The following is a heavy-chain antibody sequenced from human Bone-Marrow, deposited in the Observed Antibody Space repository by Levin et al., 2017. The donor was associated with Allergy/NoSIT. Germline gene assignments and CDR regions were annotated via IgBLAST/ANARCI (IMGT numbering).Heavy chain of an antibody. D-gene: IGHD5-12*01. V-gene: IGHV3-21*01. J-gene: IGHJ5*02. CDR3: ARGLEYSGLP. CDR1: GFTFSSYS. Sequence: GESLKISCAASGFTFSSYSMNWVRQAPGKGLDWVSSITSSGTYIYYADSVKGRFTISRDNAKNSLLLQMNSLTAADTAVYYCARGLEYSGLPWGQGTLVTVSS. CDR2: ITSSGTYI.